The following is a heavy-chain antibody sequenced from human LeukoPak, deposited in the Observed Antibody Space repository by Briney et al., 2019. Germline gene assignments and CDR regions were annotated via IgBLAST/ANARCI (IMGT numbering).Heavy chain of an antibody. J-gene: IGHJ4*02. V-gene: IGHV5-51*01. CDR1: GYRFTTYW. CDR2: IYPGDSDT. D-gene: IGHD6-19*01. CDR3: ARRSSGLDY. Sequence: GASLKISYKGSGYRFTTYWIGWGRRMPGKGVGGMGIIYPGDSDTRYSPSFQGQVTISVDKSISTAYLQWSSLKASDTAMYYCARRSSGLDYWGQGTLVTVSS.